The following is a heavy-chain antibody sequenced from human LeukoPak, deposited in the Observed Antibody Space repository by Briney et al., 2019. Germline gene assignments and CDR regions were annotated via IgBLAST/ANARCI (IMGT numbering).Heavy chain of an antibody. CDR3: TARPYDSSGYFPDY. CDR1: GFTFSGSA. V-gene: IGHV3-73*01. D-gene: IGHD3-22*01. CDR2: IRSKANSYAT. J-gene: IGHJ4*02. Sequence: GGSLRLSCAASGFTFSGSAMHWVRQASGKGLEWVGRIRSKANSYATAYAASVKGRFTISRDDSKNTAYLQMNSLKTEDTAVYYCTARPYDSSGYFPDYWGQGTLVTVSS.